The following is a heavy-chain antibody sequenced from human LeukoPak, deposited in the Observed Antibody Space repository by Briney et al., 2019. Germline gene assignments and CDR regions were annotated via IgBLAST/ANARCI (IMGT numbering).Heavy chain of an antibody. CDR3: ARWGSGWYFDY. Sequence: SQTLSLTCTVSGGSISSGSYYWSWIRQPAGKGLEWIGRIYTSGSTNYNPSLKSRVTISVDTSKNQFSLRLSSVTAADTAVYHCARWGSGWYFDYWGQGTLVTVSS. V-gene: IGHV4-61*02. J-gene: IGHJ4*02. CDR2: IYTSGST. CDR1: GGSISSGSYY. D-gene: IGHD6-19*01.